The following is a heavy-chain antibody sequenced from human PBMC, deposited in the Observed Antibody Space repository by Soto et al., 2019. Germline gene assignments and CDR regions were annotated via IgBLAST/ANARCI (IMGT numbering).Heavy chain of an antibody. CDR2: ISSNGGST. J-gene: IGHJ4*02. D-gene: IGHD3-22*01. Sequence: GGSLILSCSASGFTFSSYAMHWVRQAPGKGLEYVSAISSNGGSTYYADSVKGRFTISRDNSKKTLYLQMSSLRAEDTAVYYCVKYYYDSSPAGYWGQGTLVTVSS. V-gene: IGHV3-64D*08. CDR3: VKYYYDSSPAGY. CDR1: GFTFSSYA.